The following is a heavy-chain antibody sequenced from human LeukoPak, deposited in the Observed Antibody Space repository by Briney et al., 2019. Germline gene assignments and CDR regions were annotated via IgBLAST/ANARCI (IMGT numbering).Heavy chain of an antibody. D-gene: IGHD3-10*01. Sequence: ASVKVSCKASGYTFTSYGISWVRQAPGQGLEWMGWMNPNSGNTGYVQKFQGRVTMTRNTSINTAYMELSSLRSEDTAVYYCSTGYGSGSREFDYWGQGTLVSVSS. CDR1: GYTFTSYG. CDR2: MNPNSGNT. CDR3: STGYGSGSREFDY. V-gene: IGHV1-8*02. J-gene: IGHJ4*02.